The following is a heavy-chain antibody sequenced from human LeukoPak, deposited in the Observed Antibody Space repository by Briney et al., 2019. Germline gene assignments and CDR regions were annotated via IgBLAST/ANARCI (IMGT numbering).Heavy chain of an antibody. V-gene: IGHV3-7*03. CDR2: IKHDGSEK. CDR3: ARRVAFGEYFEY. D-gene: IGHD3-10*01. J-gene: IGHJ4*02. Sequence: GGSLRLSCAASGFTFSSYWMSWVRPAPGKGLEWVANIKHDGSEKYYVDSVKGRFTISRDNAKNSLYLQMNSLRVEDTAVYYCARRVAFGEYFEYWGQGTLVTVSS. CDR1: GFTFSSYW.